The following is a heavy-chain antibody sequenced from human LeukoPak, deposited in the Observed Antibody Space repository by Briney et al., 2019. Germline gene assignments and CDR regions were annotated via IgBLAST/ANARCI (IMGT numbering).Heavy chain of an antibody. CDR3: ARGIDGSGSYYNTPYYYGMDV. CDR1: GYTFTSYY. CDR2: INPSGGST. Sequence: ASVKVSCKASGYTFTSYYMHWVRQAPGQGLEWMGIINPSGGSTSYAQKFQGRVTMTRDTSTSTVYMELSSLRSEDTAVYYCARGIDGSGSYYNTPYYYGMDVWGQGTTVTVSS. D-gene: IGHD3-10*01. V-gene: IGHV1-46*01. J-gene: IGHJ6*02.